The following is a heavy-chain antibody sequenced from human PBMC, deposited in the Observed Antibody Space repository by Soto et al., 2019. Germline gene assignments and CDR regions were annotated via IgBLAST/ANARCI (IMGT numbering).Heavy chain of an antibody. Sequence: QVQLQQWGAGLLKPSETLSLTCVVSGGSLSDYFWSWIRQPPGMALEWIGEINHLGSINYNPSLKSRVTMPGDTSKNQFSLTLNSVTAADTATYYCARGGISHWAYFYYMDVWDRGTTVTVSS. CDR2: INHLGSI. V-gene: IGHV4-34*01. J-gene: IGHJ6*03. D-gene: IGHD2-21*01. CDR3: ARGGISHWAYFYYMDV. CDR1: GGSLSDYF.